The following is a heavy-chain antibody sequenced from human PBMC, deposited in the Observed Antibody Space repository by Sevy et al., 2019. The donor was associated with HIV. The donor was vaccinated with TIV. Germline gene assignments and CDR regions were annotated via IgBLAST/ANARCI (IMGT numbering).Heavy chain of an antibody. V-gene: IGHV3-33*01. J-gene: IGHJ3*02. D-gene: IGHD2-15*01. CDR1: GFTFSSYG. CDR2: IWYDGSNK. CDR3: ARVVVVAATPEEDAFDI. Sequence: GGSLRLSCAASGFTFSSYGMHWVRQAPGKGLEWVAVIWYDGSNKYYADSVKGRFTISRDNSKNTLYLQMNSPRAEDTAVYYCARVVVVAATPEEDAFDIWGQGTMVTVSS.